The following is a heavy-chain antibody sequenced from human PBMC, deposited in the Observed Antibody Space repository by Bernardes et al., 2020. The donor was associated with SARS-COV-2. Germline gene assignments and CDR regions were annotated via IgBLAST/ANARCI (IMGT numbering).Heavy chain of an antibody. Sequence: GGSLRLSCAASGFTFSSYAMSWVRQAPGKGLEWVSAISGSGGSTYYADSVKGRFTISRDNSKNTLYLQMNSLRAEDTAVYYCAKDRVTRWLRFPTDYYYYYYGMDVWRQGTTVTVSS. CDR1: GFTFSSYA. J-gene: IGHJ6*02. CDR3: AKDRVTRWLRFPTDYYYYYYGMDV. D-gene: IGHD5-12*01. CDR2: ISGSGGST. V-gene: IGHV3-23*01.